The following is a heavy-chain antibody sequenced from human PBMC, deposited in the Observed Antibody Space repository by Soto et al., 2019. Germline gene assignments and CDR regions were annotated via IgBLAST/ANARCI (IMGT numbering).Heavy chain of an antibody. CDR2: ITSNGRTT. Sequence: SVTLCCSSCRVTLKIYAMDVFLQAPGKGLEYIAGITSNGRTTSYKDSVKGRFIISRDNSESTLYLQMSSLRFDDTAVYFCVKDHIATAGIGLYPWFDPWGQGTRVTVSS. V-gene: IGHV3-64D*06. CDR1: RVTLKIYA. J-gene: IGHJ5*02. CDR3: VKDHIATAGIGLYPWFDP. D-gene: IGHD6-13*01.